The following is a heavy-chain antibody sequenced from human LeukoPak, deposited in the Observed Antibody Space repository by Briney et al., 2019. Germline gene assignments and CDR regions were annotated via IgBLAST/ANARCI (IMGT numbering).Heavy chain of an antibody. D-gene: IGHD3-10*01. CDR2: IYTSGST. J-gene: IGHJ6*03. CDR1: GGSISSGSYY. Sequence: SQTLSLTCTASGGSISSGSYYWSWIRQPAGKGLEWIGRIYTSGSTNYNPSLKSRVTISVDTSKNQFSLKRSSVTAADRAVYYCARHRYYYRSGSYYGAPYYMDVWGKGTTVTISS. CDR3: ARHRYYYRSGSYYGAPYYMDV. V-gene: IGHV4-61*02.